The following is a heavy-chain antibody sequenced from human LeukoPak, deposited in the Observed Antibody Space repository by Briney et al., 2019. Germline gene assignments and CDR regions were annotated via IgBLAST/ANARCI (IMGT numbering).Heavy chain of an antibody. CDR2: IYPDDSDS. J-gene: IGHJ3*01. CDR1: GYKFNAYW. CDR3: ARPNITSYYDSRGYDAFDV. V-gene: IGHV5-51*01. Sequence: KSGESLKISCKGSGYKFNAYWIAWVRQMPGKGLEWRGIIYPDDSDSRYSASCRGQVTISAAKSVTIPYLQWSSLQASDTAMYYCARPNITSYYDSRGYDAFDVWGQGTMVIVSS. D-gene: IGHD3-22*01.